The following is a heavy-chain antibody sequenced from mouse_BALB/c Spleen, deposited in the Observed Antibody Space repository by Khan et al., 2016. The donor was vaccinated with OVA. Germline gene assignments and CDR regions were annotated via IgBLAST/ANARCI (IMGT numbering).Heavy chain of an antibody. Sequence: QVQLKESGPGLVAPSQSLSITCTVSGFSLTSYDISWIRQPPGKGLEWLGVIWTGGGTNYNSAFMSRLSINKDNSKSQIFLKMNSLQTDDTAIYYCGRRGHYYGSFYWYFDVWGAGTTVTVSS. CDR2: IWTGGGT. CDR3: GRRGHYYGSFYWYFDV. D-gene: IGHD1-1*01. J-gene: IGHJ1*01. V-gene: IGHV2-9-2*01. CDR1: GFSLTSYD.